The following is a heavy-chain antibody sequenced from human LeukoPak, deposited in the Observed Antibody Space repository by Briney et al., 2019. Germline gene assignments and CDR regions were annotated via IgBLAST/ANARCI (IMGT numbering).Heavy chain of an antibody. CDR1: GFIFNNYE. CDR2: IGRSGDII. CDR3: ARPGAGDSSYYYYNGMDV. Sequence: PGGSLRLSCAASGFIFNNYEMNWVRQAPGKGLKWVSYIGRSGDIIYYAASVKGRFLISRDNAKQSLFLQMNSLRAEDTGIYYCARPGAGDSSYYYYNGMDVWGQGATVTVSS. J-gene: IGHJ6*02. D-gene: IGHD4-17*01. V-gene: IGHV3-48*03.